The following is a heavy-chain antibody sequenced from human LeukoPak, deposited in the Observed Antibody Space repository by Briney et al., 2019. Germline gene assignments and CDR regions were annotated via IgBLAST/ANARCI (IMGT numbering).Heavy chain of an antibody. CDR1: GFTFSSYW. CDR2: INTDGSTT. V-gene: IGHV3-74*01. J-gene: IGHJ3*02. D-gene: IGHD5-18*01. CDR3: CGYRFNSNDAFDI. Sequence: PGGSLRLXCVTSGFTFSSYWMHWVRQAPGKGLVWVSRINTDGSTTDYADSVKGRFTISRDNAKNTLYLQMNSLRAEDTAVYYCCGYRFNSNDAFDIWGQGTMVTVSS.